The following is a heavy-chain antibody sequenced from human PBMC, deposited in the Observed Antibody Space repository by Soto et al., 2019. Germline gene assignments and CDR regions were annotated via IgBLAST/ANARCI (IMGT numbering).Heavy chain of an antibody. D-gene: IGHD1-1*01. CDR3: AKGPPGTVYYFDY. V-gene: IGHV3-30*18. J-gene: IGHJ4*02. CDR2: ISYDGSNK. CDR1: GFTFSSYG. Sequence: GGSLRLSCAASGFTFSSYGMHWVRQAPGKGLEWVAVISYDGSNKYYADSVKGRFTISRDNSKNTLYLQMNSLRAEDTAVYYCAKGPPGTVYYFDYWGQGTLVTVSS.